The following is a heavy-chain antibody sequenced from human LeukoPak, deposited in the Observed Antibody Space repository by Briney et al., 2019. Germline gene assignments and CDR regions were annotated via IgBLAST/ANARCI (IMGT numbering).Heavy chain of an antibody. CDR1: GYTFTGHY. D-gene: IGHD5-12*01. CDR3: AREGVDIVATVYFYYYAMDV. V-gene: IGHV1-2*02. Sequence: ASVKVSCKASGYTFTGHYMHWVRQAPGQGLEWMGWINPNSGGTNYAQKFQGRVTMTRDTSISTAYMELSRLRSDDTAIYYCAREGVDIVATVYFYYYAMDVWGQGTTLTVSS. CDR2: INPNSGGT. J-gene: IGHJ6*02.